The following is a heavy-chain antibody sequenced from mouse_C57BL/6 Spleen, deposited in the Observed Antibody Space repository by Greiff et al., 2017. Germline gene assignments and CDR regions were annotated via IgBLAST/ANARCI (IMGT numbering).Heavy chain of an antibody. D-gene: IGHD2-2*01. J-gene: IGHJ1*03. Sequence: QVQLQQPGAELVKPGASVKMSCTASGYTFTSYWITWVKQRPGQGLEWIGDIYPGSGSTNYNEKFKSKATLTVDTSSSTAYMQLSSLTSEDSAVYYCAREGGYYRYFDVWGTGTTVTVSS. V-gene: IGHV1-55*01. CDR1: GYTFTSYW. CDR2: IYPGSGST. CDR3: AREGGYYRYFDV.